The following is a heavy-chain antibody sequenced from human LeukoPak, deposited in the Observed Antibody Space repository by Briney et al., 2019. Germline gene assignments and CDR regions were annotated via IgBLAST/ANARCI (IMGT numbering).Heavy chain of an antibody. CDR2: ISGSGGST. CDR1: GFTFSSYA. J-gene: IGHJ4*02. Sequence: GGSLRLSCAASGFTFSSYAMSWVRQAPGKGLEWVSAISGSGGSTYYADSVKGRFTISRDNSKNTLYLQMNSLRAEDTAVYYCARDGGGLIEYSSSSFFDYWGQGTLVTVSS. V-gene: IGHV3-23*01. D-gene: IGHD6-6*01. CDR3: ARDGGGLIEYSSSSFFDY.